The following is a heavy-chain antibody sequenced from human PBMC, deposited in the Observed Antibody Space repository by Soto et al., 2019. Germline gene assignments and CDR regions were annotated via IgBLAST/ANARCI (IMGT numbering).Heavy chain of an antibody. V-gene: IGHV1-2*02. CDR1: GYTFTGCY. J-gene: IGHJ6*02. D-gene: IGHD6-13*01. Sequence: GTSVEVSCKASGYTFTGCYMHWVRQSTGQGFEWMGWINPNSGGTNYAQKFQGRVTMTRDTSISTAYMELSRLRSDDTAVYYCARDAGIAAAGTSYQGMDVWGQGPTVT. CDR3: ARDAGIAAAGTSYQGMDV. CDR2: INPNSGGT.